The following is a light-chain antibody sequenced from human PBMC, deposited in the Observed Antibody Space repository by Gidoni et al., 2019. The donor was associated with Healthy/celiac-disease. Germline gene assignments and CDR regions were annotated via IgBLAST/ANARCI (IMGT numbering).Light chain of an antibody. Sequence: DIQMTQSPSTLSASVGDRVTITCRASQGISSWLAWYQQKPGKAPKLLIYKASSLESGVPSRFSGSGSGTEFTLTISSLQPDDFATYYCQQYNSSWTFXQXTKVEIK. J-gene: IGKJ1*01. V-gene: IGKV1-5*03. CDR2: KAS. CDR1: QGISSW. CDR3: QQYNSSWT.